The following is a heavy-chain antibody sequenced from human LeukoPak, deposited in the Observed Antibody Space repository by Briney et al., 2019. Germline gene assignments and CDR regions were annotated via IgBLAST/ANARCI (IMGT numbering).Heavy chain of an antibody. V-gene: IGHV4-39*01. CDR1: GDSISSSNCY. J-gene: IGHJ4*02. Sequence: PSETLSLTCSVSGDSISSSNCYWGWIRQPPGKGLEWIGSIYFSGGTYYNASLKSQVSISIDTSKNQFSLKLTSVTAADTAVYYCARQTGSGLFILPGGQGTLVTVSS. CDR2: IYFSGGT. D-gene: IGHD3/OR15-3a*01. CDR3: ARQTGSGLFILP.